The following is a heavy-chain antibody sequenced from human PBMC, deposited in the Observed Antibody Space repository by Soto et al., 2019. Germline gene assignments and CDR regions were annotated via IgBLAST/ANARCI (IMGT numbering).Heavy chain of an antibody. J-gene: IGHJ6*03. CDR2: IWYDGSHE. CDR1: GFTFGSYG. Sequence: QVQLVESGGGVVQPGRSLRLSCAASGFTFGSYGMHWVRQAPGKGLEWVAAIWYDGSHEYYADSVKGRFTISRDNSKNTLYLQMISLRAGDTAIYFCARLRCSGPSCSDYYSMDVWGKGTTVAVSS. CDR3: ARLRCSGPSCSDYYSMDV. V-gene: IGHV3-33*01. D-gene: IGHD2-15*01.